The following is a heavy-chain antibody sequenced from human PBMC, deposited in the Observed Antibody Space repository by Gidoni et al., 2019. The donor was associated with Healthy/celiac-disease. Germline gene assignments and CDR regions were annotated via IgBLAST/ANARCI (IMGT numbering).Heavy chain of an antibody. V-gene: IGHV3-74*01. CDR1: GFTFSSYW. CDR2: INSDGSST. CDR3: ARAGYCSGGSCYSSYYYGMDV. Sequence: EVQLVESGGGLVQPGGSLRLSCAASGFTFSSYWMPWVRQAPGKGLVWGSRINSDGSSTSYADAGKGRFTISRDNAKNTLYLQMNSLRAEDTAVYYCARAGYCSGGSCYSSYYYGMDVWGQGTTVTVSS. D-gene: IGHD2-15*01. J-gene: IGHJ6*02.